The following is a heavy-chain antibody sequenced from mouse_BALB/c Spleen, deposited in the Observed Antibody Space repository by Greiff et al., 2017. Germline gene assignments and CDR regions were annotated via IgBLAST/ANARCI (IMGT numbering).Heavy chain of an antibody. CDR3: ARRDYYGSSLYAMDY. J-gene: IGHJ4*01. Sequence: VQLQQSGAELAKPGASVKMSCKASGYTFTSYWMHWVKQRPGQGLEWIGYINPSTGYTEYNQKFKDKATLTADKSSSTAYMQLSSLTSEDSVVYYCARRDYYGSSLYAMDYWGQGTSVTVSS. V-gene: IGHV1-7*01. D-gene: IGHD1-1*01. CDR2: INPSTGYT. CDR1: GYTFTSYW.